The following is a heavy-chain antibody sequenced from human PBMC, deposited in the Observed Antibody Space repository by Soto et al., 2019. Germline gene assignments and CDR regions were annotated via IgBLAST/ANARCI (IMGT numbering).Heavy chain of an antibody. CDR2: IYYSGST. Sequence: SETLSLTCTVSGGSISSSSYYWGWIRQPPGKGLEWIGSIYYSGSTYYNPSLKSRVTISVDTSKNQFSLKLSSVTAADTAVYYCARQTLASSVVVVGEFDYWGQGTRVTVSS. J-gene: IGHJ4*02. CDR1: GGSISSSSYY. CDR3: ARQTLASSVVVVGEFDY. D-gene: IGHD2-15*01. V-gene: IGHV4-39*01.